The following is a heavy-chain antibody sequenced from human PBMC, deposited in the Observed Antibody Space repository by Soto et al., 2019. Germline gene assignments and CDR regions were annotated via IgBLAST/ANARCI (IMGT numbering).Heavy chain of an antibody. CDR3: AIHGVYIVRGSFDAFGI. Sequence: GESLKISCKASGYKFSNYCIGWSRQKPGKGLEWMCIIYHGDSDTRYSPSLQGQVTISADKSIDTAYLQWDTLKASDTAMCYCAIHGVYIVRGSFDAFGIGGRGTMVPVSS. J-gene: IGHJ3*02. CDR2: IYHGDSDT. CDR1: GYKFSNYC. D-gene: IGHD2-15*01. V-gene: IGHV5-51*01.